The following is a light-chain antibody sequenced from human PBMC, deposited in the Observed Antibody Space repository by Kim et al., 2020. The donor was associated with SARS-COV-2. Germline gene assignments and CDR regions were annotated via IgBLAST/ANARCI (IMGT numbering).Light chain of an antibody. CDR2: GNS. CDR1: TANVGAGYG. V-gene: IGLV1-40*01. CDR3: QSYDSSLSGSV. Sequence: QRVTIADPGGTANVGAGYGVNWYQQLPGTAPKLLIYGNSNRPSGVPDRFSGSKSGTSASLAITGLQAEDEADYYCQSYDSSLSGSVFGGGTQLTVL. J-gene: IGLJ2*01.